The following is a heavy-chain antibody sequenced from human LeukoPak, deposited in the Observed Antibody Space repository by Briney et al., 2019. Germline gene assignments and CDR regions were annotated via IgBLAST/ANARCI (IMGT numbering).Heavy chain of an antibody. CDR1: GYSIRSGYQ. Sequence: SETLSLTCSVSGYSIRSGYQWGWIRQPPGKGLEWMGSINYSGSTYDNPSLKSRVTMSLDMSKNQFYLKLNSVTAADTAIYYCARSELNDYSRYWGQGILVIVSS. D-gene: IGHD4-11*01. CDR2: INYSGST. CDR3: ARSELNDYSRY. J-gene: IGHJ4*02. V-gene: IGHV4-38-2*02.